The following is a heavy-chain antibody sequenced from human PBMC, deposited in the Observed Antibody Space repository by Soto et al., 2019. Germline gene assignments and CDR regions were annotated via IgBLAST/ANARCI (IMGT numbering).Heavy chain of an antibody. V-gene: IGHV3-7*05. CDR3: AKSPMVRTFHYGMDV. CDR2: INEDGTDK. Sequence: EVQVVESGGGLVQPGGSLRVSCAASEFSFSSYWMSWVRQAPGKGLEWVADINEDGTDKYYADAVKGRFTISRDNAKNSLYLQMSNLRAGDTGVYFCAKSPMVRTFHYGMDVWGEGTTVTVSS. CDR1: EFSFSSYW. D-gene: IGHD2-8*01. J-gene: IGHJ6*04.